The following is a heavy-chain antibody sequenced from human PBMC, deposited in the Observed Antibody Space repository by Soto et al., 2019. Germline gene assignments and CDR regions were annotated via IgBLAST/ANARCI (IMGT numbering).Heavy chain of an antibody. CDR3: ARGRRAGYSSGWPFDY. CDR2: IKHSGST. Sequence: QVQLQQWGAGLLKPSETLSLTCAVYGGSFSGYYWSWIRQPPGKGLEWIGEIKHSGSTNYNPSLKSRVTISVDTSKNQFSLKLSSVTAADTAVYYCARGRRAGYSSGWPFDYWGQGTLVTVSS. D-gene: IGHD6-19*01. V-gene: IGHV4-34*01. J-gene: IGHJ4*02. CDR1: GGSFSGYY.